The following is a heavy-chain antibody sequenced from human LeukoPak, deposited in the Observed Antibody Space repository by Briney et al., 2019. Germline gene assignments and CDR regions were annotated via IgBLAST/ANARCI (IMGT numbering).Heavy chain of an antibody. CDR1: GVSITTYY. CDR2: IYASGSS. CDR3: GRLNQARDAFDF. Sequence: SETLSLTCTVSGVSITTYYWSWIRQPPGKGLEWIGYIYASGSSNYNPSLESRVTISVDTPKNQFSLKLTSVTAADTAVYYCGRLNQARDAFDFWGQGTMVTVSS. J-gene: IGHJ3*01. V-gene: IGHV4-4*09.